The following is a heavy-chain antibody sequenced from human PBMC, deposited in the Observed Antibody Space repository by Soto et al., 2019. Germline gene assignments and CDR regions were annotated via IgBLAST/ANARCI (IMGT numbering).Heavy chain of an antibody. CDR1: GFTFSSYS. D-gene: IGHD2-2*01. V-gene: IGHV3-48*01. Sequence: GGSLRLSCAASGFTFSSYSMNWVRQAPGKGLEWVSYISSSSTIYYADSVKGRFTISRDNAKNSLYLQMNNLRAEDTAVYYCARTLGYCSSTSCYVFDYWGQGTLVTVSS. CDR2: ISSSSTI. CDR3: ARTLGYCSSTSCYVFDY. J-gene: IGHJ4*02.